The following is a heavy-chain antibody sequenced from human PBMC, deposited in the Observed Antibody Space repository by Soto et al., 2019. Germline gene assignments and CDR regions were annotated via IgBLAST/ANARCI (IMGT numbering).Heavy chain of an antibody. CDR2: ISGRGIST. V-gene: IGHV3-23*01. Sequence: EVQLLESGGGLVQPGGSLRLSCAASGLTFSSYAMSWFRQAPGKGLEWVSGISGRGISTYYADSVKGRFTISRDNSKNTLYLQMNSLRAEDTAVYYCAKNSESSAYSSFDYWGQGTLVTVSS. CDR3: AKNSESSAYSSFDY. D-gene: IGHD3-22*01. J-gene: IGHJ4*02. CDR1: GLTFSSYA.